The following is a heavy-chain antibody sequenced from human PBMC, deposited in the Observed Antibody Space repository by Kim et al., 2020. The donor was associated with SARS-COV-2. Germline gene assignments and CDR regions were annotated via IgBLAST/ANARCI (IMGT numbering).Heavy chain of an antibody. D-gene: IGHD3-22*01. CDR2: IYYSGST. J-gene: IGHJ2*01. V-gene: IGHV4-39*07. Sequence: SETLSLTCTVSGGSISSSSYYWGWIRQPPGKGLEWIGSIYYSGSTYYNPSLKSRVTISVDTSKNQFSLKLSSVTAADTAVYYCARSTHDYYDSSGYYFLYWYFDLWGRGTLVTVSS. CDR3: ARSTHDYYDSSGYYFLYWYFDL. CDR1: GGSISSSSYY.